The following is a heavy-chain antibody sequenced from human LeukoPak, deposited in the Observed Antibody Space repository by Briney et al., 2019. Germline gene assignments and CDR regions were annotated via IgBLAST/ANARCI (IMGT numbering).Heavy chain of an antibody. J-gene: IGHJ3*01. CDR1: GITFEDYG. D-gene: IGHD2/OR15-2a*01. CDR2: ISGKGDKT. V-gene: IGHV3-43*02. CDR3: AVPTIYGVGAFDV. Sequence: GGSLRLSCVASGITFEDYGIHWVRQAPGKGLEWVSLISGKGDKTYYVDSVKGRFTVSRDNSRNTPYLQMDSLRDEDTAFYYCAVPTIYGVGAFDVWGQGTMLMVSS.